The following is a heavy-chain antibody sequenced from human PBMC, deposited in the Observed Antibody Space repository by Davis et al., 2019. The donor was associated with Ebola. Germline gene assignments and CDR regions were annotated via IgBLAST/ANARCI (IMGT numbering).Heavy chain of an antibody. CDR3: ARDLVAAAGTNYYYGMDV. CDR2: ISSSSSYI. Sequence: GESLKISCAASGFTFSSYSMNWVRQAPGKGLEWVSSISSSSSYIYYADSVKGRFTISRDNAKNSLYLQMNSLRDEDTAVYYCARDLVAAAGTNYYYGMDVWGKGTTVTVSS. J-gene: IGHJ6*04. V-gene: IGHV3-21*01. D-gene: IGHD6-13*01. CDR1: GFTFSSYS.